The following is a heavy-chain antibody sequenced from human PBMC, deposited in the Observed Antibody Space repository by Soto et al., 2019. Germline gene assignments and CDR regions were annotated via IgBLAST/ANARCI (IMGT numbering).Heavy chain of an antibody. J-gene: IGHJ4*02. CDR3: AKDRDVDWLPFDY. Sequence: ETLSLTCTVSGGSISSYYWSWVRQAPGKGLEWVSAISGSGGSTYYADSVKGRFTIFRDNSKNTLYLQMNSLRAEDTAVYYCAKDRDVDWLPFDYWGQGTLVTVSS. CDR2: ISGSGGST. V-gene: IGHV3-23*01. D-gene: IGHD3-9*01. CDR1: GGSISSYY.